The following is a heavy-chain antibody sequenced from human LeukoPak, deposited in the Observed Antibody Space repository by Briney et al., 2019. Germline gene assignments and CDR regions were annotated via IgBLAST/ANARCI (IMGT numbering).Heavy chain of an antibody. CDR3: AKIAAAGTNVDY. CDR1: GFTFSSYS. J-gene: IGHJ4*02. V-gene: IGHV3-21*01. D-gene: IGHD6-13*01. Sequence: GGSLGLSCAASGFTFSSYSMNWVRQAPGKGLEWVSSISSSSSYIYYADSVKGRFTISRDNAKNSLYLQMNSLRAEDTAVYYCAKIAAAGTNVDYWGQGTLVTVSS. CDR2: ISSSSSYI.